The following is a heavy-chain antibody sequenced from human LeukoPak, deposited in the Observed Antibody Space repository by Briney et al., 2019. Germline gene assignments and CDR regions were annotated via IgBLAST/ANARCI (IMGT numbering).Heavy chain of an antibody. CDR2: IYYSGST. CDR3: ARDTTVGRIDY. D-gene: IGHD4-23*01. J-gene: IGHJ4*02. V-gene: IGHV4-59*01. Sequence: TASETLSLTCAVYGGSFSSYYWSWIRQPPGKGLEWIGYIYYSGSTNYNPSLKSRVTISVDTSKNQFSLKLSSVTAADTAVYYCARDTTVGRIDYWGQGTLVTVSS. CDR1: GGSFSSYY.